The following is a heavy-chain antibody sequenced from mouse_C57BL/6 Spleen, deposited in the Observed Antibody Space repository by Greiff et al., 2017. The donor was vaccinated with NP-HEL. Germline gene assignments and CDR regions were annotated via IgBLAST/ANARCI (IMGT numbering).Heavy chain of an antibody. D-gene: IGHD1-1*01. Sequence: EVKVEESGEGLVKPGGSLKLSCAASGFTFSSYAMSWVRQTPEKRLEWVAYISSGGDYIYYADTVKGRFTISRDNARNTLYLQMSSLKSEDTAMYYCTRDRNYGTSWFAYWGQGTLVTVSA. CDR2: ISSGGDYI. V-gene: IGHV5-9-1*02. CDR1: GFTFSSYA. CDR3: TRDRNYGTSWFAY. J-gene: IGHJ3*01.